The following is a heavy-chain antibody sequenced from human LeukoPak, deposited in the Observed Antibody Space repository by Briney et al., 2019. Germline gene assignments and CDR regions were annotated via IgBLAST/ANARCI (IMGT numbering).Heavy chain of an antibody. CDR3: ARAPRTYYYDSSGYHTLYMDV. J-gene: IGHJ6*03. V-gene: IGHV4-4*07. Sequence: SETLSLTCTVSGGSISSYYWSWIRQPAGKGLEWIGRIYTSGSTNYNPSLKSRVTMSVDTSKNQFSLKLSSVAAADTAVYYCARAPRTYYYDSSGYHTLYMDVWGKGTTVTVSS. CDR1: GGSISSYY. D-gene: IGHD3-22*01. CDR2: IYTSGST.